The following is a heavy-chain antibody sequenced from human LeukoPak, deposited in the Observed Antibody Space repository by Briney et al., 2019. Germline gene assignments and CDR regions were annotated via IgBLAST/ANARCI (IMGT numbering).Heavy chain of an antibody. Sequence: ASVKVSCKALGYTFSSYTMSWVRQAPGQGLEWMGWISTYNGNTNYAQKFQGRVTMTIDTSTSTVYMELGSLTSDDTAVYYCARDKVYVEYYFEFRGKGTLVTVSS. D-gene: IGHD1-20*01. J-gene: IGHJ4*01. CDR3: ARDKVYVEYYFEF. V-gene: IGHV1-18*01. CDR1: GYTFSSYT. CDR2: ISTYNGNT.